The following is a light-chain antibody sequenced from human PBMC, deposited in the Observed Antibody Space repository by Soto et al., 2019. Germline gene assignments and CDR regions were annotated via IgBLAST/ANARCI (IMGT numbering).Light chain of an antibody. Sequence: DIHMTQSPSTLSASVGDRVTITCRASQSISSWLAWYQQKPGKAPKLLIYKASSLESGVPSRFSGSGSGTEFTLTISSLQPDAFATYYCQQYSTYTPRTFGQGTKVDIK. J-gene: IGKJ1*01. CDR2: KAS. V-gene: IGKV1-5*03. CDR1: QSISSW. CDR3: QQYSTYTPRT.